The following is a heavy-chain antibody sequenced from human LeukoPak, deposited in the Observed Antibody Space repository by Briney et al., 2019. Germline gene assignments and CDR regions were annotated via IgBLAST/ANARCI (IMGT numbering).Heavy chain of an antibody. J-gene: IGHJ4*02. CDR1: GFSFSTYW. CDR2: IKQDGSEK. D-gene: IGHD5-24*01. Sequence: PGGSLRLSCAASGFSFSTYWMSWVRQAPGKGLEWVANIKQDGSEKYYVDSVKGRFTISRDNAKNSLYLQMNSLRAEDTAVYYCARAQDTYNSLYFDYWGQGALVTVSS. V-gene: IGHV3-7*01. CDR3: ARAQDTYNSLYFDY.